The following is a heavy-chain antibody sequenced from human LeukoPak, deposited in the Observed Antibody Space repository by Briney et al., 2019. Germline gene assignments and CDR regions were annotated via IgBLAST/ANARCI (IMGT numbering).Heavy chain of an antibody. CDR3: ARLTPGSSLFDY. V-gene: IGHV4-59*08. D-gene: IGHD1-26*01. CDR1: GGSISSYY. Sequence: SETLSLTCTVSGGSISSYYWSWIRQPPGKGLEWIGYIYYSGSTNYNPSLKSRVTISVDTSKNQFSLKLSSVTAADTAVYYCARLTPGSSLFDYWGQGTLVTVSS. J-gene: IGHJ4*02. CDR2: IYYSGST.